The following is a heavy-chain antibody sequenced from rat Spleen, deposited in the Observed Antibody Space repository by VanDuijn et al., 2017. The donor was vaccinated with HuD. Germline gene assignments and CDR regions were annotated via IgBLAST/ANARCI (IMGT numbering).Heavy chain of an antibody. CDR3: ATDRGYFDY. J-gene: IGHJ2*01. CDR1: GFTFNNYW. V-gene: IGHV5-31*01. Sequence: EVQLVESGGGLVQPGRSLKLSCVASGFTFNNYWMSWIRQAQGKGLEWVASISNAGSITYYPDSVKGRFTISRDNARSILYLQMNSLRSEDTATYYCATDRGYFDYWGQGVMVTVSS. CDR2: ISNAGSIT.